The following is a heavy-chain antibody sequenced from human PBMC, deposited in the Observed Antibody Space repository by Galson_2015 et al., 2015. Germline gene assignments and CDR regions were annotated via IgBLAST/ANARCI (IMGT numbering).Heavy chain of an antibody. J-gene: IGHJ4*02. Sequence: LRLSCAASAFRFSSYEMNWVRQAPGKGLEWVSYISSSGGITHYVDSVEGRFTISRDNAKNSLYLQLNSLRAEDTAVYYCARGWNRGTHFDYWGRGTLVIVSS. CDR2: ISSSGGIT. CDR1: AFRFSSYE. D-gene: IGHD1/OR15-1a*01. CDR3: ARGWNRGTHFDY. V-gene: IGHV3-48*03.